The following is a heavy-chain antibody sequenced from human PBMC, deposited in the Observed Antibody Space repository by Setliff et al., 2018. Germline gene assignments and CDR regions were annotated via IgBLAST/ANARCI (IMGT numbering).Heavy chain of an antibody. V-gene: IGHV4-59*01. CDR3: ARDRTAFSYGPDV. CDR1: GGSISPYF. CDR2: LYHNGNT. J-gene: IGHJ6*02. Sequence: SETLSLTCTVPGGSISPYFWSWIRQSPGKGLEWIVYLYHNGNTNFNPSLKTRITMSVDTSKNQFALNLRSVTAADSAVYYCARDRTAFSYGPDVWGQGTTVTVSS. D-gene: IGHD3-10*01.